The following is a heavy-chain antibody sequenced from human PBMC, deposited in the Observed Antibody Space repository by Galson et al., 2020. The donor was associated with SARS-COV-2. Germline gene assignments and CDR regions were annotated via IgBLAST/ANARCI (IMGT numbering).Heavy chain of an antibody. J-gene: IGHJ6*03. Sequence: SETLSLTCTVSGGSISGSYWSWIRQPPGKALEWVGYMFSNGGTNYNPPLKSRVTISGDTSKKQFSLILTSVTAADTAVYYCARTRYLAAGYYMDVWGKGTTVIVSS. D-gene: IGHD3-9*01. CDR3: ARTRYLAAGYYMDV. CDR1: GGSISGSY. V-gene: IGHV4-59*01. CDR2: MFSNGGT.